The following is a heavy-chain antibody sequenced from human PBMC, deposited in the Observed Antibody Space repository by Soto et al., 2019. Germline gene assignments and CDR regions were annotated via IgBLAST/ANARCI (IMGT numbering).Heavy chain of an antibody. V-gene: IGHV3-53*01. CDR2: IYSGGNT. J-gene: IGHJ4*02. CDR3: ARQTAAAAHCEY. Sequence: EVQLVESGGGLIQPGGSLRLSCAASGFTVSSNYMSWVRQAPGKGLEWVSIIYSGGNTYYADSVKGRFTISRDNSKNTLYLQMNSLRGEDTAVYYCARQTAAAAHCEYWGQGTLVTVSS. CDR1: GFTVSSNY. D-gene: IGHD6-13*01.